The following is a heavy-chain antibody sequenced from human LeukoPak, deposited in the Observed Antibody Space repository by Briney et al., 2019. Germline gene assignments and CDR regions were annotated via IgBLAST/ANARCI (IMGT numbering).Heavy chain of an antibody. CDR2: IYTSGST. CDR3: ARGLLEWELQGFDP. Sequence: SQTLSLTCTVSGGSISSGSYYWSWIRQPAGKGLEWIGRIYTSGSTNYNPSLKSRVTISVDTSKNQFSLKLSSVTAADTAVYYCARGLLEWELQGFDPWGQGTLVTVSS. CDR1: GGSISSGSYY. J-gene: IGHJ5*02. D-gene: IGHD1-26*01. V-gene: IGHV4-61*02.